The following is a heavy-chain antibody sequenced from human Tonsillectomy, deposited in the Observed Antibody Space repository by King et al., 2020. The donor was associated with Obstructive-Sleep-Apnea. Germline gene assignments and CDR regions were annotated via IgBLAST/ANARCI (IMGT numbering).Heavy chain of an antibody. CDR2: IYYSGNT. CDR3: ARGGYYYDSSGYYSGPLFDY. J-gene: IGHJ4*02. Sequence: VQLQESGPGLVKPSQTLSLTCTVSGGSISRGGYYWRWIRQHPGKGLEWIGYIYYSGNTYYNPSLKSRVTISADTSKNQFSLKLSSVTAADTAVYYCARGGYYYDSSGYYSGPLFDYWGQGTLVTVSS. CDR1: GGSISRGGYY. D-gene: IGHD3-22*01. V-gene: IGHV4-31*03.